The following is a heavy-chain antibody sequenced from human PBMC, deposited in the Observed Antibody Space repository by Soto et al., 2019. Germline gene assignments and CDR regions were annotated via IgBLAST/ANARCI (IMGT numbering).Heavy chain of an antibody. Sequence: ASETLSLTCAVYGGSFSGYYWSWIRQPPGKGLEWIGEINHSGSTNYNPSLKSRVTISVDTSKNQFSLKLSSVTAADTAVYYCARDPRENWFDPWGQGTLVTVS. CDR3: ARDPRENWFDP. V-gene: IGHV4-34*01. J-gene: IGHJ5*02. CDR2: INHSGST. CDR1: GGSFSGYY.